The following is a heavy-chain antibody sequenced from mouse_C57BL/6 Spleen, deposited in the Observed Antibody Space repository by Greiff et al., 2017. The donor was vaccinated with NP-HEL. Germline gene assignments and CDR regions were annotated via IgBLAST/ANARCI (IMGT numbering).Heavy chain of an antibody. CDR1: GYTFTSYW. D-gene: IGHD3-2*02. CDR3: ARSGDSAGYLWFAY. V-gene: IGHV1-69*01. J-gene: IGHJ3*01. CDR2: IDPSDSYT. Sequence: QVQLQQPGAELVMPGASVKLSCKASGYTFTSYWMHWVKQRPGQGLEWIGEIDPSDSYTNYNQKFKGKSTLTVDKSSSTAYMQLSSRTSEDSAVYYGARSGDSAGYLWFAYWGQGTLVTVSA.